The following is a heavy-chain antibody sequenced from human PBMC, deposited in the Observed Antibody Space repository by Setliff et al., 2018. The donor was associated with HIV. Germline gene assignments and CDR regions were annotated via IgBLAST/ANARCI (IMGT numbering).Heavy chain of an antibody. D-gene: IGHD3-22*01. CDR1: GYSFTTYY. CDR3: ARARRDSYDRGRRNHYYIDV. Sequence: GASVKVSCKTSGYSFTTYYMHWVRQAPGQGLEWVGIFNPSGDRTISAQKFQGRVTMTRDTSISTAYMELNNLKFEDTAVYYCARARRDSYDRGRRNHYYIDVWGKGTTVTVSS. J-gene: IGHJ6*03. V-gene: IGHV1-46*01. CDR2: FNPSGDRT.